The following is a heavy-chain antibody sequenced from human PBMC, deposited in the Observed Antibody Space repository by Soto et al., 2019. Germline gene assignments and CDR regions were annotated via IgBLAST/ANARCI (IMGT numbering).Heavy chain of an antibody. CDR2: INHSGNT. CDR1: GGSFSGYY. V-gene: IGHV4-34*01. J-gene: IGHJ4*02. Sequence: QVQLQQWGAGLLKPSETLSLTCAVYGGSFSGYYWSWLRQPPGKGLEWIGEINHSGNTNYNPSLKSRVTITVDTSKNQFSLKLSSVTAADTAVYYCASTASGSYSEEAVDYWGQGTLVTVSS. CDR3: ASTASGSYSEEAVDY. D-gene: IGHD1-26*01.